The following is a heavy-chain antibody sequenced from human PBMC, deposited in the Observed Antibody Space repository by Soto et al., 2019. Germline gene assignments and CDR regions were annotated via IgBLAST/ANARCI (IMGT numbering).Heavy chain of an antibody. Sequence: TEPLSLTCTVSGGSIYRSGYYWGWIRQPPGKGLEWIGNIDYNGVTYSNPSLKSRVTISIDTSKNQFSLKLTSVTAADSAVYYWARHLAYHKVDYWGQGTLVTVYS. CDR3: ARHLAYHKVDY. V-gene: IGHV4-39*01. CDR2: IDYNGVT. CDR1: GGSIYRSGYY. J-gene: IGHJ4*02.